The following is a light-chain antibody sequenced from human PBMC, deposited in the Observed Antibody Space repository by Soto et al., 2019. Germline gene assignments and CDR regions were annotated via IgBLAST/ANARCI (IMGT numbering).Light chain of an antibody. CDR1: QTIDSY. V-gene: IGKV1-39*01. CDR3: QQNFNFPLT. J-gene: IGKJ1*01. CDR2: AAT. Sequence: EIQMTQSHSTLSASVGERVTITCRASQTIDSYVNWYQHNPGTAPIVLIYAATYLHNGVPSRFSGTGSGAFFTLTISILHPEDFASYYCQQNFNFPLTFGQGTQVEI.